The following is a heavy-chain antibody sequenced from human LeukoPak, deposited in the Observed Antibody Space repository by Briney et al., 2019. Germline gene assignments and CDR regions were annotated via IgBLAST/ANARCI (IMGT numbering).Heavy chain of an antibody. CDR1: GFSFRSDA. CDR3: AKDGHSGYEPGSFDY. V-gene: IGHV3-23*01. J-gene: IGHJ4*02. Sequence: GGSLRLSCAASGFSFRSDAMSWVRQAPGKGLEWVSGIGGSDGSTYYADSVKGRFTISRDNAKNTLYLQMNSLRAEDTAVYSCAKDGHSGYEPGSFDYWGLGTLVTVSS. D-gene: IGHD5-12*01. CDR2: IGGSDGST.